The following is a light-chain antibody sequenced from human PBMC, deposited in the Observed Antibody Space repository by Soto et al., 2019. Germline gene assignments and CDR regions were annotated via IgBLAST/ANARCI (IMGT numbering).Light chain of an antibody. V-gene: IGLV2-14*03. J-gene: IGLJ3*02. Sequence: QSVLTQPASVSGSPGQSITISCIGTSSDIGAYKYVSWYQQHPGTAPNLLIYAVSNRPSGVSDRFFGSKSGNTASLTISGLQTDDEADYYCSSYTSSSTLVFGGGTKLTVL. CDR1: SSDIGAYKY. CDR3: SSYTSSSTLV. CDR2: AVS.